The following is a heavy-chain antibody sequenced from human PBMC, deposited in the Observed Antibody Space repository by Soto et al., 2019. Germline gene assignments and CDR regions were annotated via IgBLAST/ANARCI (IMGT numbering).Heavy chain of an antibody. CDR2: IYYSGST. CDR1: GGSISSSSYY. J-gene: IGHJ3*02. D-gene: IGHD3-22*01. Sequence: PSETLSLTCTVSGGSISSSSYYWGWIRQPPGKGLEWIGSIYYSGSTYYNPSLKSRVTISVDTSKNQFSLKLSSVTAADTAVYYCARAPSSPQYYYDSSGYYYEWSDAFDIWGQGTMVT. V-gene: IGHV4-39*01. CDR3: ARAPSSPQYYYDSSGYYYEWSDAFDI.